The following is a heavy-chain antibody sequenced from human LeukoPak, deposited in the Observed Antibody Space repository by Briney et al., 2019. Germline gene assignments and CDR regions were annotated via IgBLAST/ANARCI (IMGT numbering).Heavy chain of an antibody. CDR3: ARSIAARHQYYFDY. CDR1: GGSISSYY. Sequence: SETLSLTCTVSGGSISSYYWSWIRQPAGKGLEWIGRIYTSGSTNYNPSLKSRVTMSVDTSKNQFSLKLSSVTAADTAVYYCARSIAARHQYYFDYWGQGTLVTVSS. J-gene: IGHJ4*02. V-gene: IGHV4-4*07. CDR2: IYTSGST. D-gene: IGHD6-6*01.